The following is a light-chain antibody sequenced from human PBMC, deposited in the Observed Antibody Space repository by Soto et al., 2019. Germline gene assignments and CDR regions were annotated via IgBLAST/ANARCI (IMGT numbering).Light chain of an antibody. J-gene: IGLJ3*02. CDR3: SSSTRRRTWV. V-gene: IGLV2-14*01. Sequence: QSVLTQPASVSGSPGQSITISCTGTSSDVGGYNYVSWYQQHPGIAPKLIIYEVTNRPSGVSNRFSGSKSGNTASLTISGLQADDEAGYYCSSSTRRRTWVFGGGTKLTVL. CDR2: EVT. CDR1: SSDVGGYNY.